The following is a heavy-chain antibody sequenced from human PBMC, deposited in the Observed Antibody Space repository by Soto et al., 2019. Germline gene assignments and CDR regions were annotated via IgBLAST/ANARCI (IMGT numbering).Heavy chain of an antibody. V-gene: IGHV3-30-3*01. CDR2: ISDDGSNK. J-gene: IGHJ4*02. CDR1: GFTFSSYA. Sequence: QVQLVESGGGVVQPGRSLRLSCAASGFTFSSYAMHWVRQAPGKGLEGVAVISDDGSNKYYADSEKGRFTISRDNSKNTLYLQMNSLRAEDTAVYYCARDGYDSSGYYSDFDYWGQGTLVTVSS. CDR3: ARDGYDSSGYYSDFDY. D-gene: IGHD3-22*01.